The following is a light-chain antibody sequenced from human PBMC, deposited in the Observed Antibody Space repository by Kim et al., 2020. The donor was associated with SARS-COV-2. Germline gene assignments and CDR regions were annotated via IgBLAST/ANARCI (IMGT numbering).Light chain of an antibody. CDR1: SSNIGAGYD. CDR2: ANN. V-gene: IGLV1-40*01. CDR3: QSYDTSLSDV. J-gene: IGLJ1*01. Sequence: GQRVTISCTGSSSNIGAGYDVHWYQQRPGTAPKLLIYANNNRPSGVPDRFSGSKSGTSASLAITGLQAEDEADYYCQSYDTSLSDVFGTGTKVTVL.